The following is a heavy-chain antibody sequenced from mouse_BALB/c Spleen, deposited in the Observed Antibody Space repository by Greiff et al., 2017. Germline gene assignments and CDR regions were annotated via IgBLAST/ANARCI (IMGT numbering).Heavy chain of an antibody. V-gene: IGHV5-9-4*01. CDR2: ISSGSSYT. Sequence: DVHLVESGGGLVKPGGSLKLSCAASGFTFSSYAMPWVRQSPEKGLEWVAEISSGSSYTYYPDTVTGRFTISKDKTKNTLYLKMSSLRSEDTAMYYCVRVVSRCHAMDYWGQGTSVTVSS. CDR1: GFTFSSYA. J-gene: IGHJ4*01. D-gene: IGHD2-1*01. CDR3: VRVVSRCHAMDY.